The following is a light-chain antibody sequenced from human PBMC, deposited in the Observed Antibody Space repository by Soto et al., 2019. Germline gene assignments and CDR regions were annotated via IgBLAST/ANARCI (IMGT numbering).Light chain of an antibody. J-gene: IGKJ5*01. CDR2: DAS. CDR1: QSVSSY. Sequence: EIVLTQSPATLSLSPGERVTLSCRASQSVSSYLAWYQQKPGQAPRLLIYDASSRATGIPARFSGSGSGTDFTLTISSLEPEDFAVYYCQQRSNWITFGQGTRLEIK. CDR3: QQRSNWIT. V-gene: IGKV3-11*01.